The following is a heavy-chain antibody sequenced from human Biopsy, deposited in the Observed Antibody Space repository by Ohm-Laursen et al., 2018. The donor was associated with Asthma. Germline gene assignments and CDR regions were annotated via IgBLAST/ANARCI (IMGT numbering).Heavy chain of an antibody. CDR1: GFTFGSYG. D-gene: IGHD3-10*01. CDR3: GRERSYMVDY. J-gene: IGHJ4*02. CDR2: IWFDGSNK. Sequence: SLRLSCTASGFTFGSYGLHWVRQAPGKGLEWVADIWFDGSNKHYADSVKGRFTISRDNSKNTLYLQMNSLRAEDTALYYCGRERSYMVDYWGQGTLVTVSS. V-gene: IGHV3-33*01.